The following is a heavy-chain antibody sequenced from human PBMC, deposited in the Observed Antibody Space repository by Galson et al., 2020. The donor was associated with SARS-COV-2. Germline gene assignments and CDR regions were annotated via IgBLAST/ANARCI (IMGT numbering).Heavy chain of an antibody. J-gene: IGHJ4*02. Sequence: ESGPTLVKPPQTLTLTCTFSGFSLTTTGMCVNWIRQSPGKALEWLARIDWDDDTYFSTSLQTRLAISKDTSKNQVVLTMTNMDPVDTATYYCARIVSGYNSGHYFDYWGQGTVVTVSS. CDR1: GFSLTTTGMC. CDR2: IDWDDDT. D-gene: IGHD5-18*01. CDR3: ARIVSGYNSGHYFDY. V-gene: IGHV2-70*11.